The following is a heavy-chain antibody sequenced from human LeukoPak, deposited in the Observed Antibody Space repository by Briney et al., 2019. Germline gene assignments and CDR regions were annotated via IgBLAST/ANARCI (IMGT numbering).Heavy chain of an antibody. V-gene: IGHV4-59*01. CDR3: ARGGSRQNFYYYGLDV. J-gene: IGHJ6*02. Sequence: SETLSLTCTVSGGSINSFFWNWIRQPPGKGLEWIGYISFSGITDYNPSLQSRVSMSVDTSKNEFSLRLSSVTAADTAVYYCARGGSRQNFYYYGLDVWGQGTTVTVSS. D-gene: IGHD6-25*01. CDR2: ISFSGIT. CDR1: GGSINSFF.